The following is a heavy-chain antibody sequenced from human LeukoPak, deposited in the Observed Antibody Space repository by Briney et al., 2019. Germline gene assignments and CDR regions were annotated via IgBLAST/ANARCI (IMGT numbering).Heavy chain of an antibody. Sequence: SETLSLTCAVYGGSFSGYYWSWIRQPPGKGLEWIGEINHSGSTNYNPSLKSRVTISVDTSKNQFSLKLSSVTAADTAVYYCVKWAPAKQPPYWGQGTLVTVSS. CDR3: VKWAPAKQPPY. CDR2: INHSGST. CDR1: GGSFSGYY. D-gene: IGHD1-26*01. J-gene: IGHJ4*02. V-gene: IGHV4-34*01.